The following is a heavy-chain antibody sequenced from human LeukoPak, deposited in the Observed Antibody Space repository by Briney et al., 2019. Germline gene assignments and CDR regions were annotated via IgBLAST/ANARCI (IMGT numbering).Heavy chain of an antibody. Sequence: PSETLSLTCAVYGGSFSGYYWSWIRQPPGKGLEWIGEINHSGSTNYNPSLKSRVTISVDTSKNQFSLKLSPVTAADTAVYYCARSYGSGSYYKPLLAFDIWGQGTMVTVSS. CDR3: ARSYGSGSYYKPLLAFDI. D-gene: IGHD3-10*01. CDR2: INHSGST. V-gene: IGHV4-34*01. CDR1: GGSFSGYY. J-gene: IGHJ3*02.